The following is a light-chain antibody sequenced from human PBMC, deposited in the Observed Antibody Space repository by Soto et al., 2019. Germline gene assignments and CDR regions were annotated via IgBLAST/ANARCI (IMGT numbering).Light chain of an antibody. CDR3: QQSFSTPRT. V-gene: IGKV1-39*01. Sequence: IQMTHSPSSLSTSVVXRLXXTCXASHSISNYLNWYQQEPGKAPKLLIYAASSLQSGVPSRFSGSGPGTDFTLTISSLQPEDFATYYCQQSFSTPRTFGQGTKVDIK. CDR2: AAS. J-gene: IGKJ1*01. CDR1: HSISNY.